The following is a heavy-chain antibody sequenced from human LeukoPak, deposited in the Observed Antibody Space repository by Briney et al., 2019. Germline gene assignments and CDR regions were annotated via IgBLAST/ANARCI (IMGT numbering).Heavy chain of an antibody. CDR3: ARDLDYDSS. V-gene: IGHV3-53*01. Sequence: HSGGSLRLSCAASGFTFSSYSMSWVRQAPGKGLEWVSVIYSGGSTYYADSVKGRFTISRDNSKNTLYLQMNSLRAEDTAVYYCARDLDYDSSWGQGTLVTVSS. D-gene: IGHD3-22*01. J-gene: IGHJ4*02. CDR1: GFTFSSYS. CDR2: IYSGGST.